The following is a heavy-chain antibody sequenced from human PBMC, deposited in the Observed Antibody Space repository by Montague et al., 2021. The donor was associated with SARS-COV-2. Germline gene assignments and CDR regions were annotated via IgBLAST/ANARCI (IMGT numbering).Heavy chain of an antibody. CDR2: ISGGGGTT. V-gene: IGHV3-23*01. J-gene: IGHJ4*02. CDR1: GFTFRSYA. Sequence: SLRLSCAASGFTFRSYAMSWVRQAPGKGLEWVSAISGGGGTTYYADSAKGRFTISRDNSKNTLYLQMNSLRAEDTAVYYCAKIWVISGGDYWGQGTLVTVSS. CDR3: AKIWVISGGDY. D-gene: IGHD3-22*01.